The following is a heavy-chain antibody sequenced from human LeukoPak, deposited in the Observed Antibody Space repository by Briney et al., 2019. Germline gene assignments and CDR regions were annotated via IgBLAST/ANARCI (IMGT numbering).Heavy chain of an antibody. CDR3: ARACGIAEGDY. Sequence: SETLPLTCAVYGGSFSGYYWSWIRQPPGKELEWIGEINHSGSTNYNPSLKSRVTISVDTSKNQFSLKLSSVTAADTAVYYCARACGIAEGDYWGQGTLVTVSS. J-gene: IGHJ4*02. CDR1: GGSFSGYY. CDR2: INHSGST. V-gene: IGHV4-34*01. D-gene: IGHD6-13*01.